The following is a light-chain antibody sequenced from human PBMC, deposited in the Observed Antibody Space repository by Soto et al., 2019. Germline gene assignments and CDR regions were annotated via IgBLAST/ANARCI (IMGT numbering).Light chain of an antibody. Sequence: DVVMTKSPLSLPVIPGETASISCRSSQTLLHSNGHNYLDWYLQKPGQSPQLLIYLGSNRASGVPDRFSGSGSGTECTLKISRVEAEDVGIYDCMQTLQPPPWTFGQGTKVEIK. V-gene: IGKV2-28*01. CDR3: MQTLQPPPWT. J-gene: IGKJ1*01. CDR1: QTLLHSNGHNY. CDR2: LGS.